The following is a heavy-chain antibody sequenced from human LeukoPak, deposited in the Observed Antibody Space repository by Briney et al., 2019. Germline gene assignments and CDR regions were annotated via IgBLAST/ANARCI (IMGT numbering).Heavy chain of an antibody. CDR2: IYPGDSDT. D-gene: IGHD6-13*01. J-gene: IGHJ5*02. CDR1: GYSFTSYW. Sequence: GESLKISCKGSGYSFTSYWIGWVRQMPGKGLEWIGIIYPGDSDTRYSPSFQGQVTISADKSISTAYLQWSSLKASDTAMYYCARRIAAAGTVGWFDPWGQGTLVTVSS. V-gene: IGHV5-51*01. CDR3: ARRIAAAGTVGWFDP.